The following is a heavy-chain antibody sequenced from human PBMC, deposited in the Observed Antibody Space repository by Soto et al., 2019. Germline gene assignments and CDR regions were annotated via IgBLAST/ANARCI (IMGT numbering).Heavy chain of an antibody. CDR1: GFTFSRHY. Sequence: EVQLAESGGGLVQPGGSLRLSCVASGFTFSRHYMTWVRQAPGKGLESVAKIKPDGSESYYVDSVRGRFTFSRDNAKNSLSLHMHSLRDEDTAVYYCAIEEWWRVEFWGQGTLVTVSS. CDR3: AIEEWWRVEF. D-gene: IGHD2-15*01. CDR2: IKPDGSES. J-gene: IGHJ4*02. V-gene: IGHV3-7*01.